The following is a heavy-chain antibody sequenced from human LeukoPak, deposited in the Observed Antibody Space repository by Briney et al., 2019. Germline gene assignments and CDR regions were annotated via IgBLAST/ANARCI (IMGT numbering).Heavy chain of an antibody. Sequence: PGGSLRLSCTASGFTFSTFHMHWVRQAPGKGLEWVSYINYHSQPTYYADSVKGRFTISRDNAKNSLYLQMNSLRAEDTAVYYCARDYYDFWSGPRDVWGQGTTVTVSS. CDR2: INYHSQPT. CDR1: GFTFSTFH. D-gene: IGHD3-3*01. J-gene: IGHJ6*02. V-gene: IGHV3-48*01. CDR3: ARDYYDFWSGPRDV.